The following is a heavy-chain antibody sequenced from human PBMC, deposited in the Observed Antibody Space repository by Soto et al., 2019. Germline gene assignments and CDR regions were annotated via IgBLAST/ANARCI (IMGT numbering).Heavy chain of an antibody. D-gene: IGHD3-22*01. CDR1: GASISGFY. CDR3: ARVPTYYQDSIGYQPFHP. CDR2: IYATGTT. J-gene: IGHJ5*02. V-gene: IGHV4-4*07. Sequence: PSETLSLTCTVSGASISGFYWSWIRKSAGKGLEWIGRIYATGTTDYNPSLKSRVMMSVDTSKKQFSLKLRSVTAADTAVYYCARVPTYYQDSIGYQPFHPWGQGTLVTVSS.